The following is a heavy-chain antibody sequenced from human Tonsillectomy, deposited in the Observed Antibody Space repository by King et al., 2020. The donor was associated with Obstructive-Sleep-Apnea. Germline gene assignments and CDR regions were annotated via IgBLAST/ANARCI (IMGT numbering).Heavy chain of an antibody. D-gene: IGHD6-13*01. J-gene: IGHJ6*02. CDR3: ARGQQLVPSYYYGMDV. V-gene: IGHV4-34*01. CDR1: GGSFSGYY. Sequence: VQLQQWGAGLLKPSETLSLTCAVYGGSFSGYYWSWIRQPPGKGLEWIGEINHSGSTNYNPPLKSRVTISVDTSKNQFSLKLSSVTAADTAVYYCARGQQLVPSYYYGMDVWGQGTTVTVSS. CDR2: INHSGST.